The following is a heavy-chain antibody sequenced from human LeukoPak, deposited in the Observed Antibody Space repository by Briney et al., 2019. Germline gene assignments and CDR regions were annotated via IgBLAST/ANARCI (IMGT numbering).Heavy chain of an antibody. V-gene: IGHV1-2*02. CDR2: INPNSGGT. Sequence: GASVKVSCKASGYTFTGYYMHWVRQAPGQGLEWMGWINPNSGGTNYAQKFQGRVTMTRDTSISTAYMELSRLRSDDTAVYYCAREALITGSRNAFDIWGQGTMVTVSS. CDR1: GYTFTGYY. CDR3: AREALITGSRNAFDI. D-gene: IGHD1-14*01. J-gene: IGHJ3*02.